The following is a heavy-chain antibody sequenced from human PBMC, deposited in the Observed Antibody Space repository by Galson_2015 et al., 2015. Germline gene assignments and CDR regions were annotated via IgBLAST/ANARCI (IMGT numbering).Heavy chain of an antibody. Sequence: SLRLSCAASGFTFDDYTMHWVRQAPGKGLEWVSLISWDGGSTYYADSVKGRFTISRDNSKNSLYLQMNSLRTEDTALYYCAKDRGPGSRYYFDYWGQGTLVTVSS. CDR3: AKDRGPGSRYYFDY. V-gene: IGHV3-43*01. CDR1: GFTFDDYT. D-gene: IGHD3-10*01. CDR2: ISWDGGST. J-gene: IGHJ4*02.